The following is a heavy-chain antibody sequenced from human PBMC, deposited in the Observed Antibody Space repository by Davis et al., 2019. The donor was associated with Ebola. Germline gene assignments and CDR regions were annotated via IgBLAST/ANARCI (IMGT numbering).Heavy chain of an antibody. V-gene: IGHV1-2*02. Sequence: ASVQVSCKASGYTFTDYYMHSVRQAPGQGLEWMGWINPNSGGTNYAQKFQGRVTMTRDTSISTAYMELSRLRSDDTAVYYCAVGRYQLLFSLDYYYYGMDVWGQGTTVTVSS. J-gene: IGHJ6*02. CDR2: INPNSGGT. D-gene: IGHD2-2*01. CDR1: GYTFTDYY. CDR3: AVGRYQLLFSLDYYYYGMDV.